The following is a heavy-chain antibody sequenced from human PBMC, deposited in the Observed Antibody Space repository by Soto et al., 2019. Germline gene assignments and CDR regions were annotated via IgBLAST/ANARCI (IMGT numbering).Heavy chain of an antibody. J-gene: IGHJ4*02. D-gene: IGHD3-9*01. CDR3: ARDNDWAFDY. CDR1: GFTFSSYS. CDR2: FGRSASTI. Sequence: EVQLVESGGGLVQPGGSLRLSCAASGFTFSSYSMNWVRQAPGKGLEWVSHFGRSASTIYYADSVKGRFTISRDNAKNSLYLQMNSLRAVDTAVYYCARDNDWAFDYWGQGTLVTVSS. V-gene: IGHV3-48*01.